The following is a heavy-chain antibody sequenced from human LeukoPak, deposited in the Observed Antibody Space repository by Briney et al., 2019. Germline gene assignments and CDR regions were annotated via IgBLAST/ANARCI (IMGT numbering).Heavy chain of an antibody. Sequence: QSGGSLRLSCAASGFTFSSYAMHWVRQAPGKGLEWVAVISYDGSNKYYADSVKGRFTISRDNSKNTLYLQMNSLRAEDTAVYYCARGDLPQYYFDYWGQGTLVTVSS. V-gene: IGHV3-30-3*01. J-gene: IGHJ4*02. CDR3: ARGDLPQYYFDY. CDR2: ISYDGSNK. D-gene: IGHD5-24*01. CDR1: GFTFSSYA.